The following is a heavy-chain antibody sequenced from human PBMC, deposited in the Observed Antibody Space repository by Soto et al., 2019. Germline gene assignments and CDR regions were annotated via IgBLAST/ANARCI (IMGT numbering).Heavy chain of an antibody. Sequence: SETLSLTCSVSGVSITSYYWTWIRQAPGKGLEWIGYIYYSDNIGYNPSLNSRVAMSADTSRNQIFLKLNSVTDADTAVYYCARDRRGVVTGMDVWGEGTTVTVSS. CDR2: IYYSDNI. CDR3: ARDRRGVVTGMDV. D-gene: IGHD2-21*02. CDR1: GVSITSYY. V-gene: IGHV4-59*01. J-gene: IGHJ6*04.